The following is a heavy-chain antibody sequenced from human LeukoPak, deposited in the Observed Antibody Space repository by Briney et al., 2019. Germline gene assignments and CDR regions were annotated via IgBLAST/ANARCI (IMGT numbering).Heavy chain of an antibody. CDR3: ARETTYYDFWSGYSSRDYFDY. D-gene: IGHD3-3*01. CDR1: GGSISSYY. Sequence: PSETLSLTCTVSGGSISSYYWSWIRQPPGKGLEWIGYIYYSGSTNYNPPLKSRVTISVDTSKNQFSLKLSSVTAADTAVYYCARETTYYDFWSGYSSRDYFDYWGQGTLVTVSS. CDR2: IYYSGST. J-gene: IGHJ4*02. V-gene: IGHV4-59*01.